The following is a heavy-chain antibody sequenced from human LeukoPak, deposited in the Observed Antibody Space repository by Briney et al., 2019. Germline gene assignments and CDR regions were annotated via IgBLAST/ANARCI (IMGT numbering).Heavy chain of an antibody. J-gene: IGHJ4*02. CDR2: ISGSGGST. CDR1: GFTFSSYA. V-gene: IGHV3-23*01. D-gene: IGHD3-22*01. CDR3: AKAPYDSSGYYYFDY. Sequence: GGTLRLSCAASGFTFSSYAMSWVRQAPGKGLEWVSAISGSGGSTYYADSVKGRFTISRDNSKNTLYLQMNSLRAEDTAVYYCAKAPYDSSGYYYFDYWGQGTLVTVSS.